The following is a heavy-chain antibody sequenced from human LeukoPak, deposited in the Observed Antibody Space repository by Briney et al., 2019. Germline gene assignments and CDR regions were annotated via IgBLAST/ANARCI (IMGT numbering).Heavy chain of an antibody. CDR3: ARDGGIQLWLHYFDY. CDR1: GFTFSSYA. D-gene: IGHD5-18*01. V-gene: IGHV3-30-3*01. Sequence: PVGSLRLSCAASGFTFSSYAMHWVRQAPGKGLEWVAVISYDGSNKYYADSVKGRFTISRDNSENTLYLQMNSLRAEDTAVYYCARDGGIQLWLHYFDYWGQGTLVTVSS. CDR2: ISYDGSNK. J-gene: IGHJ4*02.